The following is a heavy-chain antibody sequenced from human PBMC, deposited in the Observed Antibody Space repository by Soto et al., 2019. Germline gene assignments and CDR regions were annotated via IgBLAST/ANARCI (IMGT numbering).Heavy chain of an antibody. Sequence: QVQLVESGGGLVKPGGSLRLSCTASGFTFSDSYMTWVRQAPGKGLEWLSYIHPTSAYTNYADSLKGRITISRVNANNSLYLQLNSLRAEDTALYYCARDTRAAGSLDLWGQGTLVTVSS. CDR3: ARDTRAAGSLDL. J-gene: IGHJ5*02. CDR2: IHPTSAYT. D-gene: IGHD6-13*01. V-gene: IGHV3-11*06. CDR1: GFTFSDSY.